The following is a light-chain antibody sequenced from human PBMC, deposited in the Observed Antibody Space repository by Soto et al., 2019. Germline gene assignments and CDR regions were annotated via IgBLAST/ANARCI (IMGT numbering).Light chain of an antibody. V-gene: IGLV2-14*03. Sequence: QAVVTQPASVSGSPGQSITISCTGSSSDVGAYNYVSWYQHHPGRAPKLMIFDVSNRPSGVSNRFSGSKSGNTASLTISGLQAEDEADYYCSSYTSSSTVFGGGTQLTVL. CDR2: DVS. CDR3: SSYTSSSTV. J-gene: IGLJ2*01. CDR1: SSDVGAYNY.